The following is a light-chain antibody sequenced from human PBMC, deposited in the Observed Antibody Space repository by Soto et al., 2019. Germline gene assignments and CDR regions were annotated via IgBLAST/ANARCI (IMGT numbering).Light chain of an antibody. Sequence: EIVLTQSPGTLSLSPGEGATLSCRASQSVSSSSLTWYQQKRGQAPRLLIYGASTRATGIPDRFSGSGSGTDFTLTISRLEPEDFAVYYFNQYHSSFTFGGGTKVEIK. CDR3: NQYHSSFT. V-gene: IGKV3-20*01. CDR1: QSVSSSS. CDR2: GAS. J-gene: IGKJ4*01.